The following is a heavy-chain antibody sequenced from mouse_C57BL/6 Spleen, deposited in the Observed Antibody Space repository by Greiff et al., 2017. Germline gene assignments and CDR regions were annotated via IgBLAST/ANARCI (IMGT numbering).Heavy chain of an antibody. CDR1: GYSITSGYD. Sequence: EVQLQQSGPGMVKPSQSLSLTCTVTGYSITSGYDWHWIRHFPGNKLEWMGYISYSGSTNYNPSLKSRISITHDTSKNQFFLKLNSVTTEDTATYYCARSDYDGYAMDYWGQGTSVTVSS. CDR3: ARSDYDGYAMDY. J-gene: IGHJ4*01. V-gene: IGHV3-1*01. D-gene: IGHD2-4*01. CDR2: ISYSGST.